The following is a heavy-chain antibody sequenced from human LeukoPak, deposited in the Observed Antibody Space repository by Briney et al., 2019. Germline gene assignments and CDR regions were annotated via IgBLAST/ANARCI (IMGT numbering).Heavy chain of an antibody. J-gene: IGHJ4*02. CDR2: IYYSGST. D-gene: IGHD3-22*01. Sequence: SETLSLTCTVSGGSISSSSYYWGWIRQPPGKGLEWIGSIYYSGSTYYNPSLKSRVTISVDTSKNQFSLKLSSVTAADTAVYCCARVLVEYYDSSGNFDYWGQGTLVTVSS. CDR3: ARVLVEYYDSSGNFDY. V-gene: IGHV4-39*07. CDR1: GGSISSSSYY.